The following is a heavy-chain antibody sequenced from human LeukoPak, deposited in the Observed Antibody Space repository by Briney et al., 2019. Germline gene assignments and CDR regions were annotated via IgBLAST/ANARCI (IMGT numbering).Heavy chain of an antibody. CDR2: ISDDGSKI. CDR1: GFRFSSYG. D-gene: IGHD3-3*01. Sequence: GGSLRLSCAASGFRFSSYGMHWVRQAPGKGLEWVAVISDDGSKIYYGDSVKGRFTISRDNSKNTLYLQMNSLRAEDTAVYYCARDPRYYDFWSVGYYYYYMDVWGKGTTVTVSS. CDR3: ARDPRYYDFWSVGYYYYYMDV. J-gene: IGHJ6*03. V-gene: IGHV3-30*03.